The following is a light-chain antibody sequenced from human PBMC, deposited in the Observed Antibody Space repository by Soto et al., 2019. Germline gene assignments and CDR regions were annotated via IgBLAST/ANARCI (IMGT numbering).Light chain of an antibody. V-gene: IGLV1-40*01. CDR1: SSNIGAGYD. Sequence: QSVLTQPPSVSGAPGQRVTISCTGSSSNIGAGYDVHWYQQLPGTAPKLLIHGNSNRPSGVPDRFSGSKSGTSASLAIPGLQAEDEADYSCQSYDSSLSGFWVFGGGTKLTVL. CDR2: GNS. J-gene: IGLJ3*02. CDR3: QSYDSSLSGFWV.